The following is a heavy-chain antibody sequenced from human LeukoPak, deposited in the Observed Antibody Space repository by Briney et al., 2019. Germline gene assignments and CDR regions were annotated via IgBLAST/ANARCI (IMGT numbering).Heavy chain of an antibody. V-gene: IGHV1-18*01. J-gene: IGHJ4*02. CDR1: GYTFTSYG. CDR2: ISAYNGNT. D-gene: IGHD6-13*01. CDR3: ARHRQQLSDFDY. Sequence: GASVKVSCKASGYTFTSYGISWVGQAPGQWLEWMGWISAYNGNTNYAQKLQGRVTMTTDTSTSTAYMELRSLRSDDTAVYYCARHRQQLSDFDYWGQGTLLTVSS.